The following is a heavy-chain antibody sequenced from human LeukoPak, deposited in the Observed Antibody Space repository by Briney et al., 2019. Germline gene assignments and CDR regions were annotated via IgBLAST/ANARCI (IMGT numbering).Heavy chain of an antibody. J-gene: IGHJ4*02. CDR1: GFTFCSDA. D-gene: IGHD2-15*01. CDR3: AKDRGRTWVQVAN. CDR2: ISGSGGST. V-gene: IGHV3-23*01. Sequence: PGGSLRLSCIGTGFTFCSDAMGGVRQAPGKGLEWVSGISGSGGSTYYADSVKGRFTISRDDSKNTLYLQMNSLRVEDTAVYYYAKDRGRTWVQVANWGQGTLVTVSS.